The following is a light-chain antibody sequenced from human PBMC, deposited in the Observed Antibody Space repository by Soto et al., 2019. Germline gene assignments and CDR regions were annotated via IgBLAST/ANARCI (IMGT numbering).Light chain of an antibody. CDR1: ESMSNC. CDR3: QQYDTYYT. CDR2: DVS. Sequence: DRVTITCRASESMSNCLAWYQQKPGKAPTLLIYDVSRLESGVPSRFSGSGSGTEFTLTINSLQPDDFATYYCQQYDTYYTFGQGTKVDIK. V-gene: IGKV1-5*01. J-gene: IGKJ2*01.